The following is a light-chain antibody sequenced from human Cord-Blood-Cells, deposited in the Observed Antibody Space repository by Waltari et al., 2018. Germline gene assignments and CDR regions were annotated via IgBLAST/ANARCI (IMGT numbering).Light chain of an antibody. CDR2: AAS. V-gene: IGKV1-39*01. Sequence: DIQMTQSPSSLSASVGDRVTITCRASQSISSYLNWYQQKPGKAPKLLIYAASSLQSGVPSRFSGSGSGTDFTLTISSLQPEECATYYCQQSYSAPITVGQGTRLEIK. J-gene: IGKJ5*01. CDR3: QQSYSAPIT. CDR1: QSISSY.